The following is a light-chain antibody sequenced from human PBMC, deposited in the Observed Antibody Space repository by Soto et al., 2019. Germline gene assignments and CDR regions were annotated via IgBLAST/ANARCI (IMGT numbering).Light chain of an antibody. CDR2: DAS. CDR3: QQRSNWPIT. J-gene: IGKJ5*01. Sequence: EIVLTQSPGTLSLSPGERATLSCRASQSVGSYLAWYQHKPGQAPRLLISDASNRATGIPARFSGSGSGTDFTLTISSLEPEDFAVYYCQQRSNWPITFGQGTRLEIK. V-gene: IGKV3-11*01. CDR1: QSVGSY.